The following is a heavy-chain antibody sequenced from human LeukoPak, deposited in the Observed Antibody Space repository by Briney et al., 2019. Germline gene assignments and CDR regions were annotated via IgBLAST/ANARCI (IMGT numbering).Heavy chain of an antibody. V-gene: IGHV3-23*01. J-gene: IGHJ5*02. CDR3: AILPTTVTPNAGEDWSDP. CDR2: IGGSGGST. Sequence: QPGGSQRLSCAASGFIFSTYAMSWVRQAPGKGLEWVSAIGGSGGSTYYADSVKGRFTISRDNSKNTLYLQMNSLRAGDTAVYYCAILPTTVTPNAGEDWSDPWGQGTLVTVSS. D-gene: IGHD4-17*01. CDR1: GFIFSTYA.